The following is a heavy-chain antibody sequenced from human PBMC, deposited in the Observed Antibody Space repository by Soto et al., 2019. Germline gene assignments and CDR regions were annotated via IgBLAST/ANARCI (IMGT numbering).Heavy chain of an antibody. Sequence: QVQLQESGPGLVKPSETLSLTCTVSGGSVSSGSYYWSWIRQPPGKGLEWIGYIYYSGSTNYNPSLKSRVTRSVHTSRNPCSLKLSSVTAADTAVYYCARGSNGGNHAYWGQGTLVTVSS. CDR2: IYYSGST. CDR1: GGSVSSGSYY. CDR3: ARGSNGGNHAY. D-gene: IGHD2-15*01. V-gene: IGHV4-61*01. J-gene: IGHJ4*02.